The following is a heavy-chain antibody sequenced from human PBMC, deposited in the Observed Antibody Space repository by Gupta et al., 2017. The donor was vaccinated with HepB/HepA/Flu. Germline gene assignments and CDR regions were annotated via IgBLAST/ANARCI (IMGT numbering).Heavy chain of an antibody. Sequence: EVQLVESGGGLVKPGGSLSLSCAASGFTFSNAWVSWVRQAPGKGLEWVGRIKSKTDGGTTDYAAPVKGRFTISRDDSKNTLYLQMNSLKTEDTAVYYCTTDQPNGDYFPDAFDIWGQGTMVTVSS. V-gene: IGHV3-15*01. J-gene: IGHJ3*02. CDR1: GFTFSNAW. CDR3: TTDQPNGDYFPDAFDI. D-gene: IGHD4-17*01. CDR2: IKSKTDGGTT.